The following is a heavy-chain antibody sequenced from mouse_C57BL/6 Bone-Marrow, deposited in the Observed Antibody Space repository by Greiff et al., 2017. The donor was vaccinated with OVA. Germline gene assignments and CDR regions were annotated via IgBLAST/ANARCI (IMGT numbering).Heavy chain of an antibody. CDR3: ARSYGNYGGCAY. V-gene: IGHV1-54*01. CDR2: INPGSGGT. CDR1: GYAFTNYL. J-gene: IGHJ3*01. D-gene: IGHD2-10*02. Sequence: QVQLKESGAELVRPGTSVKVSCKASGYAFTNYLIEWVKQRPGQGLEWIGVINPGSGGTNYNEKFKGKATLTADKSSSTAYMQLSSLTSEDSAVYFCARSYGNYGGCAYWGQGTLVTVSA.